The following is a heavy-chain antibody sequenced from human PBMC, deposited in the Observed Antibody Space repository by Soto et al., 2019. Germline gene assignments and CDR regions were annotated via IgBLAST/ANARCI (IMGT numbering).Heavy chain of an antibody. CDR1: GGSVSSGSYY. CDR3: ARDAGGAYDI. D-gene: IGHD3-10*01. J-gene: IGHJ3*02. V-gene: IGHV4-61*01. Sequence: QVQLQESGPGLVKPSETLSLTCTVSGGSVSSGSYYWSWIRQPPGKGLEWIGYIYYSGSTNYNPSPNSRVTISVDTSKNQLSLKLSSVTAADTGVYYCARDAGGAYDIWGQGTMVTVSS. CDR2: IYYSGST.